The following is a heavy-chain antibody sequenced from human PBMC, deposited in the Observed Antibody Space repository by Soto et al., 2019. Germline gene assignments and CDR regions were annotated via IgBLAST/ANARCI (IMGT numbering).Heavy chain of an antibody. CDR2: INHSGST. Sequence: SETLSLTCAVYGGSFSGYYWGWIRQPPGKGLEWIGEINHSGSTNYNPSLKSRVTISVDTSRNQFSLKLSSVTAADTAVYYCASRRWLRYYYGMDVWGQGTTVTVSS. V-gene: IGHV4-34*01. CDR1: GGSFSGYY. D-gene: IGHD5-12*01. CDR3: ASRRWLRYYYGMDV. J-gene: IGHJ6*02.